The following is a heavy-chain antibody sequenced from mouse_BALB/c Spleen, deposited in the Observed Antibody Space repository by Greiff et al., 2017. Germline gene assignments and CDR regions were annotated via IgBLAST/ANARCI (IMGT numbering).Heavy chain of an antibody. CDR2: IYPGDGDT. CDR3: ARSGTISYFDY. CDR1: GYAFSSYW. J-gene: IGHJ2*01. V-gene: IGHV1-80*01. D-gene: IGHD1-1*02. Sequence: QVHVKQSGAELVRPGSSVKISCKASGYAFSSYWMNWVKQRPGQGLEWIGQIYPGDGDTNYNGKFKGKATLTADKSSSTAYMQLSSLTSEDSAVYFCARSGTISYFDYWGQGTTLTVSS.